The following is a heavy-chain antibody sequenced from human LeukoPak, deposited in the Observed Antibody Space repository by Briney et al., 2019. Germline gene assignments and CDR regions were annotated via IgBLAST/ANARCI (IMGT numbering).Heavy chain of an antibody. V-gene: IGHV3-53*01. D-gene: IGHD1-26*01. Sequence: GGSLRLSCAASGFTVSSNYMSWVRQAPGKGLEWVSVIYSGGSTYYADSVKGRFTISRDNAKNSLYLQVNSLRAEDTAVYYCARWEYSGGYVYWGQGTLVTVSS. CDR1: GFTVSSNY. CDR2: IYSGGST. CDR3: ARWEYSGGYVY. J-gene: IGHJ4*02.